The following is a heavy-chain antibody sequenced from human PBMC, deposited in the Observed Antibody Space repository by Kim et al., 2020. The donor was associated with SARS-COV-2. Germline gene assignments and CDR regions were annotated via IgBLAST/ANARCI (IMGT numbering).Heavy chain of an antibody. D-gene: IGHD2-15*01. V-gene: IGHV3-43*02. CDR1: GFTFDDYA. Sequence: GGSLRLSCAASGFTFDDYAMHWVRQAPGKGLEWVSLISGDGGGTYYADSVKGRFTTSRDNSKSSLYLQMNSLRTEDTALYYCAKDHDCSGGSCSLYFDYWGQGTLVTVSS. CDR2: ISGDGGGT. J-gene: IGHJ4*02. CDR3: AKDHDCSGGSCSLYFDY.